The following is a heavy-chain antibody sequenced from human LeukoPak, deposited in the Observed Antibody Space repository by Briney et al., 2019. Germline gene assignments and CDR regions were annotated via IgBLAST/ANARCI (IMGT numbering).Heavy chain of an antibody. Sequence: SETLSLTCTVSGGSISSGSYYWSWIRQPAGKGLEWIGRIYTSGSTNYNPSLKSRVTISVDTSKNQFSLKLSSVTAADTAVHYCARGGAGYKNFDYWGQGTLVTVSS. D-gene: IGHD5-24*01. J-gene: IGHJ4*02. V-gene: IGHV4-61*02. CDR2: IYTSGST. CDR1: GGSISSGSYY. CDR3: ARGGAGYKNFDY.